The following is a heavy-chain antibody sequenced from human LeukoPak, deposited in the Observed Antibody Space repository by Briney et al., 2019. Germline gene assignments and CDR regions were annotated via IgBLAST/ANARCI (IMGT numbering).Heavy chain of an antibody. CDR2: ICPDGTGI. CDR3: VRDFRSADY. V-gene: IGHV3-74*01. J-gene: IGHJ4*02. Sequence: GGSLRLSCAASGFIFSLYCMHWVRQAPGKGPMWVSRICPDGTGISYADSVKARFTTSRDNAKNTVCLQMNGLREENTAVYYCVRDFRSADYWGQGTLVTVSS. CDR1: GFIFSLYC.